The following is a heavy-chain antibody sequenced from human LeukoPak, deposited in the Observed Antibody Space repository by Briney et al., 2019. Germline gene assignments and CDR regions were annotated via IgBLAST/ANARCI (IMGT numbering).Heavy chain of an antibody. CDR2: LYHTGSA. CDR3: ASPRNQYSSSKAAFDI. D-gene: IGHD6-6*01. V-gene: IGHV4-39*02. J-gene: IGHJ3*02. Sequence: SENLSLTCTVSGGSISSNNYYWGWIRRPPGKGLEWIGSLYHTGSAYYNPSLKSRVTISMDVSKNHFSLKVSSVTAADTAVYYCASPRNQYSSSKAAFDIWGQGTMVTVSS. CDR1: GGSISSNNYY.